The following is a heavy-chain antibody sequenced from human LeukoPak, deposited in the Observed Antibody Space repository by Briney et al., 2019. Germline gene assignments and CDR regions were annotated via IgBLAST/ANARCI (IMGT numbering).Heavy chain of an antibody. CDR1: GFTFGNHD. J-gene: IGHJ4*02. Sequence: GGSLRLSCAVSGFTFGNHDMSWVRQAPGKGLEWVSTITTSDGNTYYADSVKGRFTVSRDNSKNTLFLQMNSLRAEDTAVYYCAKDGGLWVSAHWGDSWGRGTLVTVSS. CDR3: AKDGGLWVSAHWGDS. D-gene: IGHD7-27*01. V-gene: IGHV3-23*01. CDR2: ITTSDGNT.